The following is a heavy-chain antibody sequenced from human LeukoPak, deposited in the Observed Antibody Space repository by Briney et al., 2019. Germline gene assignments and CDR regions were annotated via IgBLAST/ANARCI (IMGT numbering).Heavy chain of an antibody. CDR1: GGSFSGYY. CDR2: ISHSGST. D-gene: IGHD3-3*01. CDR3: GRGRATYDFWSGQKIDY. V-gene: IGHV4-34*01. Sequence: SETLSLTCAVYGGSFSGYYWSWIRQPPGKGLEWIGEISHSGSTNYNPSLKSRVTISVDTSKNQFSLKLSSVTAADTAVYYCGRGRATYDFWSGQKIDYWGQGTLVTVSS. J-gene: IGHJ4*02.